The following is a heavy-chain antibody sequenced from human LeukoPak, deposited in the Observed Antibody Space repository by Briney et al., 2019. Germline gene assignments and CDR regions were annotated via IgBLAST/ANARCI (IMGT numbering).Heavy chain of an antibody. J-gene: IGHJ4*02. CDR1: GFTFSDYY. CDR3: ARAGQSDY. V-gene: IGHV3-11*01. Sequence: GGSLRLSWAASGFTFSDYYMNWIRQAPGKGLEWVSSISGGSRTINYADSVKGRFTTSRDNAKNSLFLQVNSLRAEDTAVYYCARAGQSDYWGQGTLVTVSS. CDR2: ISGGSRTI.